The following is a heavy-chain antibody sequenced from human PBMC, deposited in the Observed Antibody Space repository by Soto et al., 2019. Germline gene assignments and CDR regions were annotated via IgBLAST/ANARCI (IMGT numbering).Heavy chain of an antibody. CDR2: IYYSGST. J-gene: IGHJ4*02. Sequence: KASETLSLTCTVSGGSISSGGYYWSWIRQHPGKGLEWIGYIYYSGSTYYNPSLKSRVTISVDTSKNQFSLKLSSVTAADTAVYYCARSSPGGNTGDYWGQGTLVTVSS. CDR3: ARSSPGGNTGDY. V-gene: IGHV4-31*03. D-gene: IGHD5-18*01. CDR1: GGSISSGGYY.